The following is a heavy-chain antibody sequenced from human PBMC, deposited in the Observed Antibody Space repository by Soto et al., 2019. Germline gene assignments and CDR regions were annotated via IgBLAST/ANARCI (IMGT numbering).Heavy chain of an antibody. D-gene: IGHD3-10*01. CDR1: GYTFTGYY. V-gene: IGHV1-2*04. Sequence: ASVKVSCKASGYTFTGYYMHWVRQAPGQGLEWMGWINPNSGGTNYAQKFQGWVTMTRDTSISTAYMELSRLRSDDTAVYYCARANRGAGFGELLRYAFDIWGQGTMVTVSS. J-gene: IGHJ3*02. CDR3: ARANRGAGFGELLRYAFDI. CDR2: INPNSGGT.